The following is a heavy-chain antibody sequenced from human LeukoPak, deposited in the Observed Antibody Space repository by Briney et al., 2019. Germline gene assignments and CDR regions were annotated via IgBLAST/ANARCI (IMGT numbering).Heavy chain of an antibody. CDR2: LGSRGTDT. CDR3: ARNENSGWGYFDY. CDR1: GFTFSSYA. J-gene: IGHJ4*02. Sequence: GGSLRLSCAASGFTFSSYAMTWVRRAPGKGLEWVSTLGSRGTDTYYADSVKGRFTISRDNSKDTLYLQMNSLRAEDTAVYYCARNENSGWGYFDYWGQGTLVTVSS. V-gene: IGHV3-23*01. D-gene: IGHD5-12*01.